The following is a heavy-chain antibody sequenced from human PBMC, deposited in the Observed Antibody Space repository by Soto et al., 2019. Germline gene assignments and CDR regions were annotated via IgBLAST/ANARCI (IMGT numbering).Heavy chain of an antibody. Sequence: QVQLVQSGAEVKEPGASVKVSCKASGYTFTNYDINWIRQATGQGPEWMGWVNPNSGNTGYAQKLEGGVXXXRXXDINTAYMELKNLQPEDTAVYDCVAPPLRGLAADVWGQGTTVTVSS. CDR2: VNPNSGNT. D-gene: IGHD6-25*01. V-gene: IGHV1-8*01. CDR3: VAPPLRGLAADV. J-gene: IGHJ6*02. CDR1: GYTFTNYD.